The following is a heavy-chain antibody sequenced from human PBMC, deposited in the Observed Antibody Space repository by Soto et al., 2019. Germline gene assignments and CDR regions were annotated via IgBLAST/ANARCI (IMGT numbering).Heavy chain of an antibody. CDR3: ARDSPLSVSGYYYGMDV. Sequence: PSETLCLTWTVSGGSISSGGDYWSWIRQHPGKGLEWIGYIYYSGSTYYNPSLKSRVTISVDTSKNQFSLKLSSVTAADTAVYYCARDSPLSVSGYYYGMDVWGQGTTVTVSS. V-gene: IGHV4-31*02. CDR1: GGSISSGGDY. J-gene: IGHJ6*02. CDR2: IYYSGST.